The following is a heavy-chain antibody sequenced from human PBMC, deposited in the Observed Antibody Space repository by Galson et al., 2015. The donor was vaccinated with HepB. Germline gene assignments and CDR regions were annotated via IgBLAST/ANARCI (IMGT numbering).Heavy chain of an antibody. Sequence: SLRLSCAASGFTFDDYAMHWVRQAPGKGLEWVSGISWNSGSIGYADSVKGRFTISRDNAKNSLYLQMNSLRAEDTALYYCAKDSGVQLWPSDRYNWFDPWGQGTLVTVSS. V-gene: IGHV3-9*01. D-gene: IGHD5-18*01. CDR2: ISWNSGSI. CDR3: AKDSGVQLWPSDRYNWFDP. CDR1: GFTFDDYA. J-gene: IGHJ5*02.